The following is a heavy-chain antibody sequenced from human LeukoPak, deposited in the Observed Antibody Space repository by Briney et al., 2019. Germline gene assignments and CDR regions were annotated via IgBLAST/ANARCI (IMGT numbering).Heavy chain of an antibody. CDR1: GYTFTSNY. CDR2: IYPRDGST. CDR3: ARDRGGFDY. Sequence: ASVKVSCKASGYTFTSNYTHWVRQAPGQGLEWMGMIYPRDGSTSYAQKFQGRVTVTRDTSTSTVHMELSGLRSEDTAVYYCARDRGGFDYWGQGTLVTVSS. V-gene: IGHV1-46*01. J-gene: IGHJ4*02.